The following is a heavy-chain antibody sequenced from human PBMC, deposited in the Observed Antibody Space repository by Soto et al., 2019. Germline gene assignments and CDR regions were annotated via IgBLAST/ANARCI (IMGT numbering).Heavy chain of an antibody. CDR2: INTDGSST. CDR3: AKAVGGAAADY. Sequence: EVQLVESGGGLVQPGGSLRLSCAASGFTFSSYWMHWVRQAPGKGLVWVSRINTDGSSTSYADSVKGRFTISGDNAKNTLYLQIISLRAEDTAVYYCAKAVGGAAADYWGQGPLVTASS. V-gene: IGHV3-74*01. J-gene: IGHJ4*02. D-gene: IGHD6-13*01. CDR1: GFTFSSYW.